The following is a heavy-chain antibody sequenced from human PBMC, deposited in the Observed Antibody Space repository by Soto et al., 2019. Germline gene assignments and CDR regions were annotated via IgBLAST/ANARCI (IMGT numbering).Heavy chain of an antibody. V-gene: IGHV1-2*02. CDR3: ARAWSPMVRGVIPFMDV. J-gene: IGHJ6*02. CDR1: GYTFTGYY. D-gene: IGHD3-10*01. Sequence: ASVKVSCKASGYTFTGYYMHWVRQAPGQGLEWMGWINPNSGGTNYAQRFQGRVTMTRDTSISTACMELSRLRSDDTAVYYCARAWSPMVRGVIPFMDVWGQGTTVTVSS. CDR2: INPNSGGT.